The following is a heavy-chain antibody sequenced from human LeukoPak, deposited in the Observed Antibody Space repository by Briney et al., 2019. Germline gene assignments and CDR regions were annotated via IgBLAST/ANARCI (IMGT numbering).Heavy chain of an antibody. CDR2: IYYSGST. D-gene: IGHD4-17*01. Sequence: PSQTLSLTCTVSGGSISSGSYYWSWIRQPPGKGLEWIGYIYYSGSTNYNPSLKSRVTISVDTSKNQFSLKLSSVTAADTAVYYCARAGDYAGYNWFDPWGQGTLVTVSS. CDR3: ARAGDYAGYNWFDP. J-gene: IGHJ5*02. V-gene: IGHV4-61*01. CDR1: GGSISSGSYY.